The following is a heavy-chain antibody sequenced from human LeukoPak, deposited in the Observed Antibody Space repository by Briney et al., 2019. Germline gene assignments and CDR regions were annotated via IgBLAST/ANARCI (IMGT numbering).Heavy chain of an antibody. CDR3: VRDPREPANDLDY. CDR2: IDCGDGDT. CDR1: GYSFTGHY. D-gene: IGHD1-1*01. J-gene: IGHJ4*01. Sequence: ASVKVSCKTSGYSFTGHYIHWVRQAPGQALQWLAYIDCGDGDTNYAQAFQGRLTVTRDKSINTAYLELSSLTFDDTAIYYCVRDPREPANDLDYWGRGTLVTVSS. V-gene: IGHV1-2*02.